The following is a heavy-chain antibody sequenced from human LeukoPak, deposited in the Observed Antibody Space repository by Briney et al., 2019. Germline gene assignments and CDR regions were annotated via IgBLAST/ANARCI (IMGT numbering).Heavy chain of an antibody. CDR3: ARSVLGYSYGLHIDY. Sequence: SETLSLTCTVSGGSISSYYWSWIRQSPGEGLEWIGYIHYRGSTNYNPSLKSRVTISVDTSKNQFSLKLSSLTAADTAVYYCARSVLGYSYGLHIDYWGQGTLVTVSS. CDR2: IHYRGST. CDR1: GGSISSYY. J-gene: IGHJ4*02. V-gene: IGHV4-59*01. D-gene: IGHD5-18*01.